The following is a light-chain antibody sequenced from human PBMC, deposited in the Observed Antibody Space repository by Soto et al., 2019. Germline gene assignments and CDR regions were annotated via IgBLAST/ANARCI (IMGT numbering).Light chain of an antibody. CDR2: HAS. CDR1: QSVSSS. J-gene: IGKJ4*01. CDR3: MHYAHLLGT. V-gene: IGKV3-15*01. Sequence: EIVRTQCRERLSSSSGAGGSITNRASQSVSSSLAWYQQKPGQAPRLLIYHASTGATSIPARFCGSGGGRDLSLIISSLLSEDVVVYYRMHYAHLLGTFGGGTKVDIK.